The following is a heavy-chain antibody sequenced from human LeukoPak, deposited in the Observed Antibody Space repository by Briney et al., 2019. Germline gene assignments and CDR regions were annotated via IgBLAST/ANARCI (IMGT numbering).Heavy chain of an antibody. Sequence: GRSPRLPCAASGFTFSSYAIHWVRQAPGKGLGWVAVISYDGSNKYYADSVKRPFTISIDKSKNTLYLQMNSLRAEDTAVYYCARVNGNYYDSSGPFDYWGQGTLVTVSS. CDR1: GFTFSSYA. CDR3: ARVNGNYYDSSGPFDY. V-gene: IGHV3-30-3*01. J-gene: IGHJ4*02. D-gene: IGHD3-22*01. CDR2: ISYDGSNK.